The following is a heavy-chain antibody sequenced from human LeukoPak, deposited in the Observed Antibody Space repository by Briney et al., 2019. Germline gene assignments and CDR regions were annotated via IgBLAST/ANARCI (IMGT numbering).Heavy chain of an antibody. Sequence: SETLSLTCTVSGGSITNYYWSWIRQPAGKGLEWIGRIYTSGSTSFNPSLKSRVTMSVDTSKNQFSLKLSSVTAADTAVYYCARGCSSTSCWLRMDVWGQGTTVTVSS. V-gene: IGHV4-4*07. CDR1: GGSITNYY. J-gene: IGHJ6*02. D-gene: IGHD2-2*01. CDR3: ARGCSSTSCWLRMDV. CDR2: IYTSGST.